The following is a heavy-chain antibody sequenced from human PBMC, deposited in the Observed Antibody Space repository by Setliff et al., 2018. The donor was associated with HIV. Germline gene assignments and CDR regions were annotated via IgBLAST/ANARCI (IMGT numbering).Heavy chain of an antibody. CDR3: AARGEQLYYYGMDV. CDR1: GYTFTSYA. Sequence: GASVKVSCKASGYTFTSYAVNLVRQAPGQGLEWVGWIHTNTGDPTYAQGFTGRFVFSFDTSVSTAYLQTSSLKAEDTAVYYCAARGEQLYYYGMDVWGQGTTVTVSS. V-gene: IGHV7-4-1*02. D-gene: IGHD1-26*01. CDR2: IHTNTGDP. J-gene: IGHJ6*02.